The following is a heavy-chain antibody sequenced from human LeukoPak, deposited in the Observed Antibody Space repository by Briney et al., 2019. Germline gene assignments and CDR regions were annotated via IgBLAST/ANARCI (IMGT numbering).Heavy chain of an antibody. J-gene: IGHJ4*02. CDR2: IYYSGST. CDR3: AASPSGYDLIDY. CDR1: GGSISSGGYY. V-gene: IGHV4-31*03. Sequence: SETLSLICTVSGGSISSGGYYWSWIRQHPGKGLEWIGYIYYSGSTYYNPSLKSRVTISVDTSKNQFSLKLSSVTAADTAVYYCAASPSGYDLIDYWGQGTLVTVSS. D-gene: IGHD5-12*01.